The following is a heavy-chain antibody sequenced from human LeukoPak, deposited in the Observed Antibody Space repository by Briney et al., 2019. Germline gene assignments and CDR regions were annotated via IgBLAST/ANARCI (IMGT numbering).Heavy chain of an antibody. V-gene: IGHV3-23*01. CDR2: ISASGGTT. D-gene: IGHD6-13*01. CDR1: GFSLNNYA. Sequence: PGGSLRLSCAASGFSLNNYAMNWARQATGKGLEWVSAISASGGTTYNSDSVKGRFTISRDSAKNTLYLQINSLRAEDSAVYYCAKASSSWYSDFDYWGRGTQVTVSS. J-gene: IGHJ4*02. CDR3: AKASSSWYSDFDY.